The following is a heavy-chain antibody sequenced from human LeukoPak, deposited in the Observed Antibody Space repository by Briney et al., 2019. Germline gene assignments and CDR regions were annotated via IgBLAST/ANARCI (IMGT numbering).Heavy chain of an antibody. J-gene: IGHJ4*02. D-gene: IGHD3/OR15-3a*01. CDR1: GGSISSYY. CDR2: IYTSGST. V-gene: IGHV4-4*07. Sequence: SETLSLTCSVSGGSISSYYWSWIRQPAGKGLEWIGRIYTSGSTNYNPSLKSRVTMSVDTSKNQFSLKLSTVTAADTAVYYRARQTGPGLFILPGGQGTLVTVSS. CDR3: ARQTGPGLFILP.